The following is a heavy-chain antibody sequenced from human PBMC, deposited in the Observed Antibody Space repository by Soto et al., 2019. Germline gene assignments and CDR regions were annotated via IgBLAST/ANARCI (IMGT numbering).Heavy chain of an antibody. CDR3: ASSPAYYYGSGGMDV. CDR1: GGSISSGGYY. V-gene: IGHV4-31*03. Sequence: SETLSLTCTVSGGSISSGGYYWSWIRQHPGKGLEWIGYIYYSGSTYYNPSLKSRVTISVDTSKNQFSLKLSSVTAADTAVYYCASSPAYYYGSGGMDVWGQGTTVTVSS. CDR2: IYYSGST. D-gene: IGHD3-10*01. J-gene: IGHJ6*02.